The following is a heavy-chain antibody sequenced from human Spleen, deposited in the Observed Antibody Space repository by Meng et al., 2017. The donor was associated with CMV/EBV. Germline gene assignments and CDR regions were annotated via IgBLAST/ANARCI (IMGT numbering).Heavy chain of an antibody. CDR2: ITGSGDST. Sequence: GESLKISCAASGFIFSNYVMSWVRQAPGKGLEWVSTITGSGDSTYYADSVKGRFTISRDNSKNTLYLQMTSLRAEDTAVYYCAREASTGCYDYWGQETLVTVSS. CDR3: AREASTGCYDY. CDR1: GFIFSNYV. D-gene: IGHD2-2*01. V-gene: IGHV3-23*01. J-gene: IGHJ4*02.